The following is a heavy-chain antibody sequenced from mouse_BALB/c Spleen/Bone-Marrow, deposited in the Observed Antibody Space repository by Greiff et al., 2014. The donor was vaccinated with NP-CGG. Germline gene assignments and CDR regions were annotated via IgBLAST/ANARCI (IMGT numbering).Heavy chain of an antibody. V-gene: IGHV1-69*02. Sequence: QVQLKESGAELVKPGAPVKLSCKASGYTFTDYWMNWGKQRPGRGLEWIGRIDPSDSETHYNQKFKDKATLTVDKSSTTAYIQLSNLTSEDSAVYYCARTAYWGQGTLVTVSA. CDR3: ARTAY. J-gene: IGHJ3*01. CDR1: GYTFTDYW. CDR2: IDPSDSET.